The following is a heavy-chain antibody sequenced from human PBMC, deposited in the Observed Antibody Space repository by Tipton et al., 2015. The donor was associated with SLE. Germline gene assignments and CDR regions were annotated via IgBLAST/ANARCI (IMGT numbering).Heavy chain of an antibody. D-gene: IGHD3-10*01. CDR2: ISGYNGHT. CDR1: GYNFRSFA. J-gene: IGHJ3*02. Sequence: QLVQSGPEVKKPGASVKVSCKASGYNFRSFAISWVRQAPGQGLEWMGWISGYNGHTNYAQKFQGRVTMTTDTTTTSAYMDLRSLISDDTAVYYCARAGFWDDAFDIWGHGTLVTVSS. V-gene: IGHV1-18*01. CDR3: ARAGFWDDAFDI.